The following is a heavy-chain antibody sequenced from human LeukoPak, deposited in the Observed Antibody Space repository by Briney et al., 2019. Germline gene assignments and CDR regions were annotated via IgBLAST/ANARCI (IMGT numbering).Heavy chain of an antibody. CDR2: ISSGSRSI. D-gene: IGHD3-16*01. CDR3: ARPHQDYVWGSPDY. V-gene: IGHV3-48*02. J-gene: IGHJ4*02. CDR1: GFTFSRYE. Sequence: PGGSLRLSCAASGFTFSRYEMNWVRQAPGKGLEWVSYISSGSRSIYYADSVKGRFTISRDNAKNSLYLQMNSLRDEDTAVYYCARPHQDYVWGSPDYWGQGTLVTVSS.